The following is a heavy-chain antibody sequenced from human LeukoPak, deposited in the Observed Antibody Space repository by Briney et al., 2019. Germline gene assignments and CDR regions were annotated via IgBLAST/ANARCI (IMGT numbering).Heavy chain of an antibody. D-gene: IGHD1-26*01. CDR3: ARQYSGRHDY. J-gene: IGHJ4*02. CDR1: GGSISSSSYY. V-gene: IGHV4-39*01. Sequence: SETLSLTCTVSGGSISSSSYYWGWIRQPPGKGLEWIGSIYYSGSTYYNPSLKSRVTISVDTSKNQFSLKLSSVTAADTAVYYCARQYSGRHDYWGQGTPVTVSS. CDR2: IYYSGST.